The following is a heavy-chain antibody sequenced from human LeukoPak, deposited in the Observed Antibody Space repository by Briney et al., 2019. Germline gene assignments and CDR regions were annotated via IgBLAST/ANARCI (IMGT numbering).Heavy chain of an antibody. CDR1: GYTFTSYG. Sequence: ASVKVSCKASGYTFTSYGISWVRQAPGQGLEWMGWISAYNGNTNYAQKFQGRVTITADESTSTAYMELSSLRSEDTAVYYCARDISFVFGRHGGDRYPQSGFDIWGQGTMVTVSS. D-gene: IGHD3-10*01. V-gene: IGHV1-18*01. CDR3: ARDISFVFGRHGGDRYPQSGFDI. J-gene: IGHJ3*02. CDR2: ISAYNGNT.